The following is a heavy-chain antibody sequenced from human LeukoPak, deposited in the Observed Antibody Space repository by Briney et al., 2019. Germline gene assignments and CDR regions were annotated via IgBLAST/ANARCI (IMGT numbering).Heavy chain of an antibody. Sequence: PPGGSLRLSCAASGFTFSTYWMSWVRQAPGKGLEWVANIKQDGSDKYYLDSVKGRFTISRDNARNSLYLQMNSLRAEDTAVYYCARDRIWDFWSGYYYNWFDPWGQGTLVTVSS. V-gene: IGHV3-7*01. J-gene: IGHJ5*02. CDR2: IKQDGSDK. D-gene: IGHD3-3*01. CDR3: ARDRIWDFWSGYYYNWFDP. CDR1: GFTFSTYW.